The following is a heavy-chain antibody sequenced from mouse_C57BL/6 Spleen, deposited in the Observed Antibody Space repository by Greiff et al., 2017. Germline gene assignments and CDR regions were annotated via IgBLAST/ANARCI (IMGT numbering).Heavy chain of an antibody. Sequence: VQLQESGAELVRPGASVTLSCKASGYTFTDYEMHWVKQTPVHGLEWIGAIDPESGGTAYRQKFKGKGILTGDKSSSTAYMELSSLTSEDSAVYYCARIAKGDYFDYWGQGTPLTVSS. V-gene: IGHV1-15*01. CDR1: GYTFTDYE. J-gene: IGHJ2*01. CDR2: IDPESGGT. CDR3: ARIAKGDYFDY.